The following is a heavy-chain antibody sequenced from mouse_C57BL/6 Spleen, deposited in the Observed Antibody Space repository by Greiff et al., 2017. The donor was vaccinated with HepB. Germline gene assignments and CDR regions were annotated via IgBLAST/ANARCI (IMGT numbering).Heavy chain of an antibody. V-gene: IGHV5-4*03. CDR3: ARGGSSPPYYAMDY. Sequence: EVMLVESGGGLVKPGGSLKLSCAASGFTFSSYAMSWVRQTPEKRLEWVATISDGGSYTYYPDNVKGRFTISRDNAKNNLYLQMSHLKSEDTAMYYCARGGSSPPYYAMDYWGQEPQSPSPQ. J-gene: IGHJ4*01. CDR1: GFTFSSYA. D-gene: IGHD1-1*01. CDR2: ISDGGSYT.